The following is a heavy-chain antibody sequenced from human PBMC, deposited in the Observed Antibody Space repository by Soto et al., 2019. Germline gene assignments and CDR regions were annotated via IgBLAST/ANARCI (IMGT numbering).Heavy chain of an antibody. CDR1: GYSVSTGYY. D-gene: IGHD6-19*01. CDR3: AKVHTSGAGCDD. J-gene: IGHJ4*02. CDR2: VSHSGTI. V-gene: IGHV4-38-2*01. Sequence: SETLSLTCAVSGYSVSTGYYWAWIRQSPGRGLEWIGSVSHSGTIYYNPSLKSRVTMSVDTSKNHISLKVLSVTAADTALYYCAKVHTSGAGCDDWGQGTLVTVSS.